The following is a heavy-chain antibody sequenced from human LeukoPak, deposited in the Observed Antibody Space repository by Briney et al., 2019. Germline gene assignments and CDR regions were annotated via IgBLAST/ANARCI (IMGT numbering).Heavy chain of an antibody. CDR3: ARSPGITMIVVVITPFDY. V-gene: IGHV1-18*01. J-gene: IGHJ4*02. CDR2: ISAYNGNT. Sequence: ASVKVSCKASGYTFTRYGISWVRQAPGQGLEWMGWISAYNGNTNYAQKLQGRVTMTTDTSTSTAYMELRSLRSDDTAVYYCARSPGITMIVVVITPFDYWGQGTLVTVSS. D-gene: IGHD3-22*01. CDR1: GYTFTRYG.